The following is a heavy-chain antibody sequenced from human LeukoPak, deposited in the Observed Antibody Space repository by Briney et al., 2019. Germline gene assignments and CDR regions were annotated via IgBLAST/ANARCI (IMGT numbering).Heavy chain of an antibody. Sequence: PSETLSLTCTVSGGSISSYYWSWIRQPPGKGLEWIGYMYYSGSTNYNPSLKSRVTISVDTSKNQFSLKLSSVTAADTAVYCARDAWYSSSSSGDTGYYYYGMDVWGQGTTVTVSS. CDR1: GGSISSYY. D-gene: IGHD6-6*01. J-gene: IGHJ6*02. V-gene: IGHV4-59*01. CDR3: ARDAWYSSSSSGDTGYYYYGMDV. CDR2: MYYSGST.